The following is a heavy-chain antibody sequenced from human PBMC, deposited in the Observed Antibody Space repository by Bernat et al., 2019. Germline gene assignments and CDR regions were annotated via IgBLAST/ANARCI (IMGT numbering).Heavy chain of an antibody. CDR2: IWYDGSQK. CDR1: GVTFRNYG. D-gene: IGHD3-10*01. Sequence: QVQLVESGGGVVQSGKSLRLSCAVSGVTFRNYGMHWVRQAPGKGLEWVAVIWYDGSQKYYADSVKDRFTISRDNSKNTLYLQMNSLRVEDTAMYHCATWGGSGNYYDYWGQGTLVTVSS. V-gene: IGHV3-33*01. CDR3: ATWGGSGNYYDY. J-gene: IGHJ4*02.